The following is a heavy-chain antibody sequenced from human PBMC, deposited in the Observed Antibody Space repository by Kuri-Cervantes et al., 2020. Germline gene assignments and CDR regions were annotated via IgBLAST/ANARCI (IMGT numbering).Heavy chain of an antibody. CDR3: ASKSLSERLWYFDL. J-gene: IGHJ2*01. Sequence: ASVKVSCKASGYTFTSYYMHWVRQAPGQGLEWMGIINPSGGSTSYAQKFQGRVTITADEPTSTAYMELSSLRSEDTAVYYCASKSLSERLWYFDLWGRGTLVTVSS. CDR1: GYTFTSYY. CDR2: INPSGGST. D-gene: IGHD3-3*01. V-gene: IGHV1-46*01.